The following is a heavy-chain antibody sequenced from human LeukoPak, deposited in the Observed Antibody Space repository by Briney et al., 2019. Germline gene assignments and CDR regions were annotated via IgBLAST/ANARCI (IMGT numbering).Heavy chain of an antibody. Sequence: GGSLRLSCAASGFTFSNYAMHWVRQAPGKGLEWVAIISYDGSNNYYADSVKGRFTVSRDNSKNTLFLQMNSLRAEDTAVYYCARGSFEYSNSFGDYWGQGTLVTVSP. CDR3: ARGSFEYSNSFGDY. V-gene: IGHV3-30-3*01. CDR2: ISYDGSNN. D-gene: IGHD6-6*01. J-gene: IGHJ4*02. CDR1: GFTFSNYA.